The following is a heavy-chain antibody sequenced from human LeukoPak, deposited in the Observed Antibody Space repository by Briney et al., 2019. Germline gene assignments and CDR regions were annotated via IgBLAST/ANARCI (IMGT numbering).Heavy chain of an antibody. CDR1: GYTLTELS. Sequence: ASVKVSCKVSGYTLTELSTHWVRQAPGKGLEWMGGFDPEDGETIYAQKFQGRVTMTEDTSTDTAYMELSSLRSEDTAVYYCAVVVVAADALRFDYWGQGTLVTVSS. J-gene: IGHJ4*02. V-gene: IGHV1-24*01. D-gene: IGHD2-15*01. CDR3: AVVVVAADALRFDY. CDR2: FDPEDGET.